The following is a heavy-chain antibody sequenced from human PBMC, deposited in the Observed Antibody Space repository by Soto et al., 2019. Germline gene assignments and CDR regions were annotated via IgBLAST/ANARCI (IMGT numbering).Heavy chain of an antibody. CDR2: TRNKANSYTT. Sequence: EVQLVESGGGLVQPGGSLRLSCAASGFTFSDHYMDWVRQAPGKGLEWVGRTRNKANSYTTEYAASVKGRFTISRDDSKNSLYLQMNSLKTEDKAVYYCASFDSDAFDIWGQGTMVTVSS. J-gene: IGHJ3*02. CDR1: GFTFSDHY. V-gene: IGHV3-72*01. CDR3: ASFDSDAFDI.